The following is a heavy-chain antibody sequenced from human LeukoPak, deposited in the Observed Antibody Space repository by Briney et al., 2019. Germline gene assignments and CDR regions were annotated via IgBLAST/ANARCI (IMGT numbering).Heavy chain of an antibody. D-gene: IGHD4-17*01. CDR2: MNPNSGNT. J-gene: IGHJ4*02. CDR3: ARRGRTTVDY. V-gene: IGHV1-8*02. CDR1: GYTFTSYY. Sequence: ASVKVSCKASGYTFTSYYMHWVRQAPGQGLEWMGWMNPNSGNTGYAQKFQGRVTMTRNTSISTAYMELSSLRSEDTAVYYCARRGRTTVDYWGQGTLVTVSS.